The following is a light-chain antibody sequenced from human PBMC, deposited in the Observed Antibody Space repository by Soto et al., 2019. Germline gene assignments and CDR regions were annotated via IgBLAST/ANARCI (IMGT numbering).Light chain of an antibody. CDR3: FSKISGFVYG. CDR1: SSDVGGYDF. CDR2: EVN. J-gene: IGLJ1*01. V-gene: IGLV2-14*01. Sequence: QSVLTQPASVAGSPGQSITISCAGTSSDVGGYDFVSWYQHHPGRAPKLLIYEVNNRPSGISDRFSGSKSGDTASLTISGLQAEDEADYFCFSKISGFVYGFGTGTKVTVL.